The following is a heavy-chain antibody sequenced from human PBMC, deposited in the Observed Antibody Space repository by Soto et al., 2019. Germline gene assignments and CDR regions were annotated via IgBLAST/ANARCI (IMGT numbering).Heavy chain of an antibody. Sequence: ASVKVSCKASGYTFTSYAIHWVRQAPGQRLEWLGWINAGNGNTKYSQKFQGRVTITRDTSASTAYMELSSLRSEDTAVYYCAREGSYGSGTERYYYYGMDVWGQGTTVTVS. CDR3: AREGSYGSGTERYYYYGMDV. V-gene: IGHV1-3*01. CDR2: INAGNGNT. J-gene: IGHJ6*02. D-gene: IGHD3-10*01. CDR1: GYTFTSYA.